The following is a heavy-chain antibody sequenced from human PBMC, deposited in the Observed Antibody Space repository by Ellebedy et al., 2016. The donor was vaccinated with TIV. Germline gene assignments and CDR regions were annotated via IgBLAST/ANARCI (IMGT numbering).Heavy chain of an antibody. D-gene: IGHD4-17*01. CDR2: IYQDGSEM. CDR3: ARRGSYGDYAVQINSWLDP. CDR1: GFSFRSYW. Sequence: GESLEISCAASGFSFRSYWMTWVRQAPGKGLEWVANIYQDGSEMYYADSVKGRFTISRDNGKSSLYLQMDSLMAEDTAVYFCARRGSYGDYAVQINSWLDPWGQGTLVTVSS. V-gene: IGHV3-7*01. J-gene: IGHJ5*02.